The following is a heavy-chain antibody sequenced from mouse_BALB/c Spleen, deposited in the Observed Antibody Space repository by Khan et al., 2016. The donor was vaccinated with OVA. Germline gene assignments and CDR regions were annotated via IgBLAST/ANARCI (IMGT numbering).Heavy chain of an antibody. CDR1: GYIFTNYV. J-gene: IGHJ2*01. Sequence: EVQLQQSGPELVKPGASVKMSCKASGYIFTNYVLHWVKQKPGQGLEWIGYINPYNGGTKYNEKFKGKATLASDKSSITAYMEISSQTYEDSAVYFCARRNRQSYYIDYWGQGTTLTLSS. CDR3: ARRNRQSYYIDY. D-gene: IGHD6-1*01. CDR2: INPYNGGT. V-gene: IGHV1S136*01.